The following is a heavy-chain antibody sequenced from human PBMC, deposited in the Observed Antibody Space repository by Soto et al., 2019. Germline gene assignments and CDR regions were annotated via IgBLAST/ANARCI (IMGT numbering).Heavy chain of an antibody. V-gene: IGHV1-3*01. CDR1: GFTFTSYA. CDR2: INGGSGNT. D-gene: IGHD3-10*01. J-gene: IGHJ4*02. Sequence: ASVKVSCNSSGFTFTSYAIHWLRQAPGQRHQWMGWINGGSGNTKYSQDFKGRVTFTRDTFATTAYLELSSLRSEDTAVYYCARVPPWGNLAGAYYVQHSDSSGQGTPVTVA. CDR3: ARVPPWGNLAGAYYVQHSDS.